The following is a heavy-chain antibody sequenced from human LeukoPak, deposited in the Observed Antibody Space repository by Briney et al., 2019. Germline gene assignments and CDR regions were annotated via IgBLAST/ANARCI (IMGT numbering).Heavy chain of an antibody. V-gene: IGHV1-8*01. CDR3: ARVLSKWELSLYY. J-gene: IGHJ4*02. D-gene: IGHD3-16*02. Sequence: ASVKVSCKASGYTFTSYDINWVRQATGQGLEWMGWMNPNSGNTGYAQKFQGRVTMTRNTSISTAYMELSSLRSEDTAVYYCARVLSKWELSLYYRGQGTLVTVSS. CDR1: GYTFTSYD. CDR2: MNPNSGNT.